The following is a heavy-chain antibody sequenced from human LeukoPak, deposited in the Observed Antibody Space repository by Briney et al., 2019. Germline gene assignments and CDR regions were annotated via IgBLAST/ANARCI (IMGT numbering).Heavy chain of an antibody. CDR3: ARERIAARQEWFDP. CDR2: ISFGGDHI. D-gene: IGHD6-6*01. CDR1: TFSLSSHS. V-gene: IGHV3-21*01. J-gene: IGHJ5*02. Sequence: GGSLRLSCVASTFSLSSHSMNWVRRAPGKGLEWVSSISFGGDHIKYADSVKGRFTISRDNSKNTLYLQMNSLRAEDTAVYYCARERIAARQEWFDPWGQGTLVTVSS.